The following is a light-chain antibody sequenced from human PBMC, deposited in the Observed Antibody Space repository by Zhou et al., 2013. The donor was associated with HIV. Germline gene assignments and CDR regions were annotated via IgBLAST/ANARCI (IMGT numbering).Light chain of an antibody. J-gene: IGKJ1*01. CDR2: TAS. CDR1: QGISNL. V-gene: IGKV1-12*01. CDR3: QQYSSLCT. Sequence: DIQMTQSPSSVSASVGDRVTITCRASQGISNLLAWYQQKPGKAPKLLIYTASILESGVPSRFSGSGSGTDFTLTISSLQPEDFAIYYCQQYSSLCTFGQGTKVDIK.